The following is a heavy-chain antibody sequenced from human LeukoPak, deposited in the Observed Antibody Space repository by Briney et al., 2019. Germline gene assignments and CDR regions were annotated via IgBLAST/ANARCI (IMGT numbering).Heavy chain of an antibody. CDR2: IIPIFGTA. Sequence: GSSVKVSCKASGGTFSSYAISWVRQAPGQGLEWMGGIIPIFGTANYAQKFQGRVTITTDESTSTAYMELSSLRSEDTAVYYCATSRDGYKFDKWTLIDYWGQGTLVTVSS. J-gene: IGHJ4*02. V-gene: IGHV1-69*05. D-gene: IGHD5-24*01. CDR3: ATSRDGYKFDKWTLIDY. CDR1: GGTFSSYA.